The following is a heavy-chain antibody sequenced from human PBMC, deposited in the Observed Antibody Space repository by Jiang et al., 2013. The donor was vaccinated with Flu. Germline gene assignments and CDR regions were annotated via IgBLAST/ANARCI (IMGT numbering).Heavy chain of an antibody. D-gene: IGHD3-3*01. J-gene: IGHJ6*02. CDR2: ISWNSGSI. CDR1: GFTFDDYA. CDR3: AKDQYYDFWSGYYYGMDV. Sequence: VQLLESGGGLVQPGRSLRLSCAASGFTFDDYAMHWVRQAPGKGLEWVSGISWNSGSIGYADSVKGRFTISRDNAKNSLYLQMNSLRAEDTALYYCAKDQYYDFWSGYYYGMDVWGQGTTVTVSS. V-gene: IGHV3-9*01.